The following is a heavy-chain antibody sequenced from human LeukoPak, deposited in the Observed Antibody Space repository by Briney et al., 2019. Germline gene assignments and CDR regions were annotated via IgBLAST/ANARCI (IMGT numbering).Heavy chain of an antibody. CDR1: GGSISSSNYY. Sequence: PSETLSLTCTVSGGSISSSNYYWGWIRQPPGKGLEWVGSIYYSGSTYYNPSLKSRVTISVDASKNQFSLKLGSVTAADTAVYYCAGPVGEIFGPKGLGIWGQGTMVTVSS. D-gene: IGHD3/OR15-3a*01. J-gene: IGHJ3*02. CDR3: AGPVGEIFGPKGLGI. CDR2: IYYSGST. V-gene: IGHV4-39*01.